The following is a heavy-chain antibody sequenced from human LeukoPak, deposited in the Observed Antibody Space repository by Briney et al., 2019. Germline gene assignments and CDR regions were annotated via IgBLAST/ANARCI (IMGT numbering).Heavy chain of an antibody. Sequence: GASVKVSCKVSGDNLSELTDHWVRQAPGKGVEWIGGFDPEEGERLYAQKFEGRVTMTEDTSTDTAYMQLTSLRSEDTAVYYCATFCVYDLLECFDYWGQGTLVTVSS. V-gene: IGHV1-24*01. CDR1: GDNLSELT. CDR2: FDPEEGER. D-gene: IGHD5/OR15-5a*01. J-gene: IGHJ4*02. CDR3: ATFCVYDLLECFDY.